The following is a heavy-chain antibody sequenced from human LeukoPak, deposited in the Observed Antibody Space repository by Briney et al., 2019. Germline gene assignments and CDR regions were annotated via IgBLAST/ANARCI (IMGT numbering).Heavy chain of an antibody. CDR1: GFSFSSYW. J-gene: IGHJ4*02. V-gene: IGHV3-7*04. Sequence: GGSLRLSCAASGFSFSSYWMSWVRQAPGKGLEWVANIKQDGSEKYYVASVKGRFTISRDNAKNTLYLQMNSLRVEDTAVYYCARGGSYRYSPSDYWGQGTLATVSS. D-gene: IGHD3-16*02. CDR3: ARGGSYRYSPSDY. CDR2: IKQDGSEK.